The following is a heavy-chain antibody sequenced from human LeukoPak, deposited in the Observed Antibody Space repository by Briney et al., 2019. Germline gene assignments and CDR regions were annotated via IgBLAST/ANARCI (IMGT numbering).Heavy chain of an antibody. CDR2: MNPNSGNT. D-gene: IGHD1-1*01. CDR1: GYTFTSYY. CDR3: ARGPDWNFDY. V-gene: IGHV1-8*02. Sequence: ASVKVSCKASGYTFTSYYMHWVRQAPGQGLEWMGWMNPNSGNTGYAQKFQGRVTMTRNTSISTAYMELSSLRSEDTAVYYCARGPDWNFDYWGQGTLVTVSS. J-gene: IGHJ4*02.